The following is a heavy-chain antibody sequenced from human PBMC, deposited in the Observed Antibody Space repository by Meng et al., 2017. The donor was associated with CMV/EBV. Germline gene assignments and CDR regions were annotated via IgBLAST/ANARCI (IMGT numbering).Heavy chain of an antibody. Sequence: GESLKISCAASGFTFSYYYMNWVRQAPGKGLEWVSSISSSSTIYYADSVKGRFTISRDNAKNSLYLQMNSLRAEDTAVYYCARGITMIVVVIAPNAFDIWGQGTMVTVSS. CDR2: ISSSSTI. CDR1: GFTFSYYY. D-gene: IGHD3-22*01. V-gene: IGHV3-69-1*02. CDR3: ARGITMIVVVIAPNAFDI. J-gene: IGHJ3*02.